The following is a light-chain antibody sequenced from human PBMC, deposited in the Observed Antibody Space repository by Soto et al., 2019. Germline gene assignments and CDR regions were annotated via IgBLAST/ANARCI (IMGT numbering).Light chain of an antibody. V-gene: IGKV3-15*01. CDR3: QHYNNWPPWT. CDR1: QSVSSN. Sequence: EIVMTQSPATLSVSPGERATLSCRASQSVSSNLAWYQQKPGQAPRLLIYRASTRATGIPARFSGSGSGTEFTLTISSQQSEDFAVYYCQHYNNWPPWTFGQGTKVEIK. J-gene: IGKJ1*01. CDR2: RAS.